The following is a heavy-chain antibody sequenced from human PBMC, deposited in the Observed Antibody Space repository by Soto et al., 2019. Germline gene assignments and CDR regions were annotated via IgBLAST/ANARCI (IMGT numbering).Heavy chain of an antibody. J-gene: IGHJ4*02. CDR2: IYYSGST. V-gene: IGHV4-59*04. D-gene: IGHD2-21*02. CDR3: ARQRTSVVTQAYFDV. CDR1: GVTIRGYY. Sequence: SETLSLTCHVSGVTIRGYYWNWIRQPPGKTLEWIGTIYYSGSTYNNPSLRSRVSMSIDTSKDQFSLKLKSVTAADTALYFCARQRTSVVTQAYFDVWGPGSLVTVSS.